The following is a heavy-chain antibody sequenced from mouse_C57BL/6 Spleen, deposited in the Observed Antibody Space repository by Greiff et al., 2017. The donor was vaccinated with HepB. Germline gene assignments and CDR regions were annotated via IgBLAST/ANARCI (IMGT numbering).Heavy chain of an antibody. D-gene: IGHD1-1*01. CDR2: IDPENGDT. Sequence: DVKLQESGAELVRPGASVKLSCTASGFNIKDDYMHWVKQRPEQGLEWIGWIDPENGDTEYASKFQGKATITADTSSNTAYLQLSSLTSEDTAVYYCTTDYYGSSLAYWGQGTLVTVSA. CDR3: TTDYYGSSLAY. V-gene: IGHV14-4*01. CDR1: GFNIKDDY. J-gene: IGHJ3*01.